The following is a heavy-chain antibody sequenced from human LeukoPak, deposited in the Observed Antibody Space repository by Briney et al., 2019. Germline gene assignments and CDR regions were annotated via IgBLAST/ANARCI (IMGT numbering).Heavy chain of an antibody. Sequence: GGSLRLSCAASGFTFSSYAMSWVRQAPGEGLEWVSAISGSGGSTYYADSVKGRFTISRDNSKNTLYLQMNSLRAEDTAVYYCAKDPYYDILTGYYAYWGQGTLVTVSS. V-gene: IGHV3-23*01. CDR2: ISGSGGST. D-gene: IGHD3-9*01. J-gene: IGHJ4*02. CDR1: GFTFSSYA. CDR3: AKDPYYDILTGYYAY.